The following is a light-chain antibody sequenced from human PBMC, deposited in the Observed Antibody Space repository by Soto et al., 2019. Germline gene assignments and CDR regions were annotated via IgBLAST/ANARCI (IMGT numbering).Light chain of an antibody. Sequence: QSALTQPASVSGSPGQSITISCTGTSGDIGSYNRVSWYQQHPGKAPKLIIYEVTDRPSGVSNRFSGSKSGNTASLTISGLQAEDEADYYCSSYGGIINFAVIFGGGTKLTVL. CDR2: EVT. V-gene: IGLV2-14*01. J-gene: IGLJ2*01. CDR1: SGDIGSYNR. CDR3: SSYGGIINFAVI.